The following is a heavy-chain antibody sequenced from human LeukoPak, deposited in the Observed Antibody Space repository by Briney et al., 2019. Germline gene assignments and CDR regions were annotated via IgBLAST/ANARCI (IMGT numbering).Heavy chain of an antibody. Sequence: ASVKVSCKASGYTFTSYDINWVRQATGQGLEWMGWMNPNSGNTGYAQKFQGRVTMTRNTSVSTAYMELSSLRSEDTAVYYCARALYCSGGSCSSDTDYWGQGTLVTVSS. CDR2: MNPNSGNT. CDR3: ARALYCSGGSCSSDTDY. V-gene: IGHV1-8*01. CDR1: GYTFTSYD. J-gene: IGHJ4*02. D-gene: IGHD2-15*01.